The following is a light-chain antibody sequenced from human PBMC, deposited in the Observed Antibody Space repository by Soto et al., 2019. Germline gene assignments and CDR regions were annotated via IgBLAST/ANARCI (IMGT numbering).Light chain of an antibody. V-gene: IGKV1-39*01. J-gene: IGKJ4*01. CDR3: QQTYTTPLT. Sequence: DIQMTHSPSSLSASVGDRVTITFRASQSISSYLNWYQQKPGRAPKLLIHSASTLLSGVSTRFSGRRSGTDFTLTISRLQPEDFASYFCQQTYTTPLTFGGGTKVDI. CDR2: SAS. CDR1: QSISSY.